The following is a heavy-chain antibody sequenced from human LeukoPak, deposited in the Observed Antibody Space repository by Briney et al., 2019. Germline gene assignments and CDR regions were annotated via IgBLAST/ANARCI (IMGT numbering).Heavy chain of an antibody. D-gene: IGHD5-18*01. CDR2: IKSKTDGGTT. V-gene: IGHV3-15*01. CDR3: TTDPADTAMVADY. J-gene: IGHJ4*02. Sequence: PGGSLRLSCAASGFTFSNGWMRWVRQARGKGREGVGRIKSKTDGGTTDYAAAVKDKFNSSRDDSKNTLYLQMNSLKTEDTAVYYCTTDPADTAMVADYWGQGTLVTVSS. CDR1: GFTFSNGW.